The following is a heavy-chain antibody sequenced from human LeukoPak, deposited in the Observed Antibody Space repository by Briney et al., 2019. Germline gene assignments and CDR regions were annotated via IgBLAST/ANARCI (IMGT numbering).Heavy chain of an antibody. CDR1: GGSTISSSYY. D-gene: IGHD3-22*01. CDR2: IYYSGIN. V-gene: IGHV4-39*07. CDR3: AREGMDSGGYYYGFDY. Sequence: PETLSLTCTVAGGSTISSSYYWGWIRQPPGKGLEWIGRIYYSGINYYNPSVKSRVTISVDTSKNKFSMKLCSVTAADTAVYYCAREGMDSGGYYYGFDYWGQGTLVTVSS. J-gene: IGHJ4*02.